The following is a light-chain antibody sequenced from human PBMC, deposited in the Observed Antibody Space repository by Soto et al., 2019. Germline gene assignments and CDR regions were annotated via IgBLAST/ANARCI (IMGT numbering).Light chain of an antibody. CDR1: QNIISN. Sequence: EIVMTQSPATLSVSPGERATLSCRANQNIISNLAWYQQRSGQAPRLVIYGASSRASAVPDRFSGSGSGADFTLTISRLEPEDFAVYYCQQYGSSPLTFGGGTKVDNK. J-gene: IGKJ4*01. CDR2: GAS. CDR3: QQYGSSPLT. V-gene: IGKV3-20*01.